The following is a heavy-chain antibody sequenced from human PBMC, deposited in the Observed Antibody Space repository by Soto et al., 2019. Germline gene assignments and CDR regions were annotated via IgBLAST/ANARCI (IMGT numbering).Heavy chain of an antibody. CDR3: ARVSSSPNQRVFDP. Sequence: SETLSLTCTVSGGSISSGGYYWSWIRQHPGKGLEWIGYIYYSGSTYYNPSLKSRVTISVDTSKNQFSLKLSSVTAADTAVYYCARVSSSPNQRVFDPWGQGTLVTVSS. J-gene: IGHJ5*02. D-gene: IGHD6-6*01. CDR1: GGSISSGGYY. CDR2: IYYSGST. V-gene: IGHV4-31*03.